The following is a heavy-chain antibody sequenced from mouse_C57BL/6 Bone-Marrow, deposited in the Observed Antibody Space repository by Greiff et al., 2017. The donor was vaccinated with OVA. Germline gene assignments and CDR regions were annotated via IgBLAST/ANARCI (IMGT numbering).Heavy chain of an antibody. D-gene: IGHD2-1*01. CDR2: ILPGSGST. CDR3: ARPPLYYGNYEWYFDV. J-gene: IGHJ1*03. V-gene: IGHV1-9*01. CDR1: GYTFTGYW. Sequence: VKLQQSGAELMKPGASVKLSCKATGYTFTGYWIEWVKQRPGHGLEWIGEILPGSGSTNYNEKFKGKATFTADTSSNTAYMQLSSLTTEDSAIYYCARPPLYYGNYEWYFDVWGTGTTVTVSS.